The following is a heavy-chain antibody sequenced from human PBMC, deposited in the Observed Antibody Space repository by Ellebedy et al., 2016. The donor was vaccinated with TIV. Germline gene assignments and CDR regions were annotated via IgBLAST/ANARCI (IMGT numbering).Heavy chain of an antibody. J-gene: IGHJ4*02. CDR2: IIPIFGTA. CDR3: ARVRRYCSGTSCYRDLDY. CDR1: GGTFSSYA. V-gene: IGHV1-69*13. D-gene: IGHD2-2*01. Sequence: SVKVSXXASGGTFSSYAISWVRQAPGQGLEWMGGIIPIFGTANYAQKFQGRVTITAVESTSTAYMELSSLRSEDTAVYFCARVRRYCSGTSCYRDLDYWGQGTLVTVSS.